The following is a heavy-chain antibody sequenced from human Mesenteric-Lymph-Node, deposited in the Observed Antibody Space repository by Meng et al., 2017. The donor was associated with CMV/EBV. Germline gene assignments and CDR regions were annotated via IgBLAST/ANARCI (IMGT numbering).Heavy chain of an antibody. V-gene: IGHV3-69-1*01. Sequence: GGSLRLSCTASGFTFSDYYMSWIRQAPGKGLEWVSSSTMSYADSVKARFTISRDNAKNSLYLQMNSLRADDTAVYFCARGRDYGGNHDYWGQGALVTVSS. D-gene: IGHD4-23*01. CDR3: ARGRDYGGNHDY. CDR1: GFTFSDYY. CDR2: STM. J-gene: IGHJ4*02.